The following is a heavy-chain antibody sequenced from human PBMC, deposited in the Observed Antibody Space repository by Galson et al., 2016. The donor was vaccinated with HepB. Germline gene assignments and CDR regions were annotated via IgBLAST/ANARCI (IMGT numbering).Heavy chain of an antibody. CDR2: IYYSGST. D-gene: IGHD3-9*01. J-gene: IGHJ6*02. CDR3: ARSALDYDISAGYYRPLAMDV. Sequence: SLTCAVAGDSFGGFYWSWIRQSPGKGLEWLGYIYYSGSTNCNPSLKSRVTISVDTSKNQFSLKLSSVTAADTAVYFCARSALDYDISAGYYRPLAMDVWGQGTTVTVS. V-gene: IGHV4-59*01. CDR1: GDSFGGFY.